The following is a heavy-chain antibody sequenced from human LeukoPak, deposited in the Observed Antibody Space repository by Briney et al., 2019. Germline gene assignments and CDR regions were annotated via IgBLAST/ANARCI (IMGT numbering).Heavy chain of an antibody. J-gene: IGHJ4*02. Sequence: ASVTVSCTASGYTFTGYYMHWVRQAPGQGLEWMGWINPNSGGTNYAQKFQGRVTMTRDTSISTAYMELSRLRSDDTAVYYCAREVVVIKVFDYWGQGTLVTVSS. CDR1: GYTFTGYY. CDR3: AREVVVIKVFDY. V-gene: IGHV1-2*02. D-gene: IGHD3-22*01. CDR2: INPNSGGT.